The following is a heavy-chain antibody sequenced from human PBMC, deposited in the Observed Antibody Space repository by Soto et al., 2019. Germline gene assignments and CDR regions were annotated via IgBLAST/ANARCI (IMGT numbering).Heavy chain of an antibody. CDR2: ISSSSSYI. V-gene: IGHV3-21*01. Sequence: EVQLVESGGGLVKPGGSLRLSCAASGFTFSSYSMNWVRQAPGKGLEWVSSISSSSSYIYCADSVKGRFTISRDNAKNSLYLQMNSLRAEDTAVYYCARDRGTTGDWFDPWGQGTLVTVSS. CDR3: ARDRGTTGDWFDP. J-gene: IGHJ5*02. D-gene: IGHD3-10*01. CDR1: GFTFSSYS.